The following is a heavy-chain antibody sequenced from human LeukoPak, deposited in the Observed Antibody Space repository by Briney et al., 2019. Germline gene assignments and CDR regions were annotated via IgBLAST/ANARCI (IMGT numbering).Heavy chain of an antibody. CDR2: ITDTGGDT. CDR1: GFTFNSYA. J-gene: IGHJ4*02. D-gene: IGHD6-6*01. V-gene: IGHV3-23*01. Sequence: GGSLRLSCAASGFTFNSYAMSWVRQAPGKGLEWVSAITDTGGDTYHADSVKGRFPISRDNSKNTLYLQMNSLRAEDTATYYCAKGSSSSRPYYFDHWAPGTLVTVSS. CDR3: AKGSSSSRPYYFDH.